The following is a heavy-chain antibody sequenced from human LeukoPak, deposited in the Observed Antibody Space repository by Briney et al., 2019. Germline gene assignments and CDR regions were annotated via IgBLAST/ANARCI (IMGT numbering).Heavy chain of an antibody. CDR2: INHSGST. CDR1: GGSFSGYY. V-gene: IGHV4-34*01. Sequence: SETLSLTCAVYGGSFSGYYWSWIRQPPGKGLEWIGEINHSGSTNYNPSLKSRVTISVDTSKNQFSLKLSSVTAADTAVYYCARFTTYATVTNDWFDPWGQGTLVTVSS. J-gene: IGHJ5*02. CDR3: ARFTTYATVTNDWFDP. D-gene: IGHD4-17*01.